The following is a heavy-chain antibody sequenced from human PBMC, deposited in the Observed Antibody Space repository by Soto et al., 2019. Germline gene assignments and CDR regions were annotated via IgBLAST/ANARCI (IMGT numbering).Heavy chain of an antibody. J-gene: IGHJ4*02. V-gene: IGHV1-2*06. CDR3: ARVNVVVVAATREYYFDY. CDR2: INPDSSDT. D-gene: IGHD2-15*01. CDR1: GYTFTGFY. Sequence: ASVKVSCKASGYTFTGFYMHWVRQAPGQGLEWMGRINPDSSDTDDAEKFQGRVTMTRDTSISTVYMELSRLRSDDTAVYYCARVNVVVVAATREYYFDYWGQGTLVTVSS.